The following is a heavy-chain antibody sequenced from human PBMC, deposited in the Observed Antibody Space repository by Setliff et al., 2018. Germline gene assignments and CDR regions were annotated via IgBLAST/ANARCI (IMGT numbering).Heavy chain of an antibody. Sequence: PGESLTISCAASGFTFSGSEIHWVHQASGKGLEWVGRIRSKADKYATDYGASAKGRFIISRDDSKKTAFLQMSSLRAEDTAMYYCLLPCTSGWYNWVDPLGQGTLVTVSS. V-gene: IGHV3-73*01. J-gene: IGHJ5*02. CDR3: LLPCTSGWYNWVDP. CDR1: GFTFSGSE. D-gene: IGHD6-19*01. CDR2: IRSKADKYAT.